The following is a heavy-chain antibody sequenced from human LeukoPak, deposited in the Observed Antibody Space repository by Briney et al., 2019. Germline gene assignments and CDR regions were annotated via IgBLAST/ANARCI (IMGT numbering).Heavy chain of an antibody. CDR1: GGSFSGYY. CDR2: INHSGST. J-gene: IGHJ6*03. D-gene: IGHD6-13*01. V-gene: IGHV4-34*01. CDR3: ARDRAGIAAAWHDYYYMDV. Sequence: PSETLSLTCAVYGGSFSGYYWSWIRQPPGKGLEWIGEINHSGSTYDNPSLKSRVTISVDTSKNQFSLKLSSVTAADTAVFYCARDRAGIAAAWHDYYYMDVWGKGTTVTVSS.